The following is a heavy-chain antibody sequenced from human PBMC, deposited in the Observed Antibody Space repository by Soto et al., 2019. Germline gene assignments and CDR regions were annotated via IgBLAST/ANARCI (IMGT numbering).Heavy chain of an antibody. V-gene: IGHV1-18*01. CDR3: ARDRKYCSGPSCYDSYNYYGMDV. Sequence: QVQLVQSGAEVKKPGASVKVSCKASGYTFSSYGISWVRQAPGQGLEWVGWISAYNGYTNYAQKFQGRVNMTTDTSTSTGYMELRRLTSDDTAVYYCARDRKYCSGPSCYDSYNYYGMDVWGQGTTVTVSS. CDR2: ISAYNGYT. CDR1: GYTFSSYG. D-gene: IGHD2-2*01. J-gene: IGHJ6*02.